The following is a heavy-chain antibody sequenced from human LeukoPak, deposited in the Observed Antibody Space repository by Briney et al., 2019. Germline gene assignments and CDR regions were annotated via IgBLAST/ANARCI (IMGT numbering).Heavy chain of an antibody. Sequence: GGSLRLSCAASGFTFSSYAMSWVRQAPGKGLEWVSAISGSGGSTYYADSVKGRFTISRDNSKNTLYLQMNSLRAEDTAVYYCARHRGYSGYDPGMNWGQGTQVTVSS. D-gene: IGHD5-12*01. V-gene: IGHV3-23*01. CDR1: GFTFSSYA. J-gene: IGHJ4*02. CDR3: ARHRGYSGYDPGMN. CDR2: ISGSGGST.